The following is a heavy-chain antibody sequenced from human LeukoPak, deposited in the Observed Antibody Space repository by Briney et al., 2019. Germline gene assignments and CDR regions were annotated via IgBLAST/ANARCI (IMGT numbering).Heavy chain of an antibody. Sequence: GGSLRLSCAASGFTFRHYAVHWVRHAPGGGLEWVADLSFDGAHKYYAESVKGRFTISKDNSNNTLFLQMDSLRLEDTALYYCVRARAGGLDYWGQGTLVTVSS. CDR3: VRARAGGLDY. J-gene: IGHJ4*02. D-gene: IGHD3-16*01. CDR1: GFTFRHYA. V-gene: IGHV3-30*04. CDR2: LSFDGAHK.